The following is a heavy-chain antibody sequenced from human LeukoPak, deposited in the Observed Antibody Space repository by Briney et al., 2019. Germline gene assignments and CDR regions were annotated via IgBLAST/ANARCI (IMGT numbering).Heavy chain of an antibody. CDR3: ARAVRGYSYAYLPY. CDR1: GYTFSSYG. D-gene: IGHD5-18*01. J-gene: IGHJ4*02. CDR2: ISAYDGNT. V-gene: IGHV1-18*01. Sequence: ASVEVSCKASGYTFSSYGISWVRQAPGQGLEWMGWISAYDGNTNYAQKLQGRVTMTTDTSTSTAYMELRSLRSDDTAVYYCARAVRGYSYAYLPYWGQGTLVTVSS.